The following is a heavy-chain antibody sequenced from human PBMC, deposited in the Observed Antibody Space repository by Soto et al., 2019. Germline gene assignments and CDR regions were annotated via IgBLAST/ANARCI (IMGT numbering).Heavy chain of an antibody. CDR2: IYTTSLA. J-gene: IGHJ6*02. CDR3: ARDSSMTRHGLDV. CDR1: GFSVESDY. D-gene: IGHD4-17*01. Sequence: GGSLRLSCVASGFSVESDYMTWVRQAPGKGLEWVSVIYTTSLAYYADSVKGRFTISRDNSKSTLFLQMNGLRPEDTAVYYWARDSSMTRHGLDVWGQGTTVTAP. V-gene: IGHV3-53*01.